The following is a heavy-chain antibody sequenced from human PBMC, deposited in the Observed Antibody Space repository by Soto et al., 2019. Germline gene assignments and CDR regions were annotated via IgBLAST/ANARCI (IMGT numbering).Heavy chain of an antibody. Sequence: GGSLRLSCAASWFTFSSYSMNWVRPAPGKGLEWVSSISSSSSYIYYADSVKGRFTISRDNAKNSLYLQMNSLRAEDTAVYYCARDGDLNWYFDLWGRGTLVTVSS. V-gene: IGHV3-21*01. CDR3: ARDGDLNWYFDL. J-gene: IGHJ2*01. D-gene: IGHD7-27*01. CDR2: ISSSSSYI. CDR1: WFTFSSYS.